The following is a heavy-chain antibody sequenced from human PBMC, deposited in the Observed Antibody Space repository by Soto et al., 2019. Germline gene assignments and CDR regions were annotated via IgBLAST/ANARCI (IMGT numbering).Heavy chain of an antibody. D-gene: IGHD5-18*01. CDR1: GFTFSTYV. V-gene: IGHV3-23*01. Sequence: GGSLRLSCATSGFTFSTYVTSWVRQAPGQGLEWVSAISGGGDRTSYADSVKGRFTISRDNSKNTLYLQMTSLRADDTAVYYCVKGYGTGSHLFLYWCQATLVTVS. CDR2: ISGGGDRT. J-gene: IGHJ4*02. CDR3: VKGYGTGSHLFLY.